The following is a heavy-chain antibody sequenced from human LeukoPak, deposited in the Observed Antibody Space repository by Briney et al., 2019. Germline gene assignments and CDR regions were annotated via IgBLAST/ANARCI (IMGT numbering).Heavy chain of an antibody. V-gene: IGHV3-30*04. CDR2: ISYDGSNK. D-gene: IGHD6-19*01. Sequence: GGSLRLSCAASGFTFSSYAMHWVRQAPGKGLEWVAVISYDGSNKYYADSVKGRFTISRDNSKNTLYLQMNSLRAEDTAVYYCARDFGKAVAGTAYYYGMDVWGQGTTVTVSS. J-gene: IGHJ6*02. CDR3: ARDFGKAVAGTAYYYGMDV. CDR1: GFTFSSYA.